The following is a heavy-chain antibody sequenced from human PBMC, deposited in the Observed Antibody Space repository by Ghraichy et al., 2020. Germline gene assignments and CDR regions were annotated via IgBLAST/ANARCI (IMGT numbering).Heavy chain of an antibody. D-gene: IGHD1-26*01. J-gene: IGHJ5*02. V-gene: IGHV4-59*01. CDR2: IYYSGST. Sequence: SETLSLTCTVSGGSISSYYWSWIRQPPGKGLEWIGYIYYSGSTTYNPSLKSRVTISVDKSKNQFSLKLSSVTAADTAVYYCARDTQYSGSYWARKDNWFDPWGQGTLVTVSS. CDR1: GGSISSYY. CDR3: ARDTQYSGSYWARKDNWFDP.